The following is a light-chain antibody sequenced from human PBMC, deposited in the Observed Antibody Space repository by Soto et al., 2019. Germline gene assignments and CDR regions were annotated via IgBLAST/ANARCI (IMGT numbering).Light chain of an antibody. CDR2: GAS. Sequence: EIVLTQSPGTLSLSPGERATLSCRASQSVSSSYLAWYQQKPGRAPRLLIYGASSRATGIPDRFSGSGSGTEFNLTISSLQSEDFGVYYCQQYNNWPRATFGGGTKVDIK. J-gene: IGKJ4*01. CDR1: QSVSSSY. V-gene: IGKV3-20*01. CDR3: QQYNNWPRAT.